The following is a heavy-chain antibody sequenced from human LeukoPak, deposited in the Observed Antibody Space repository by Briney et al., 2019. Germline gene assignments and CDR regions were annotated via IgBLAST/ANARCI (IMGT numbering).Heavy chain of an antibody. Sequence: PSETLSLTCTVSGGSISSGSYYWSWIRQPAGKGLEWIGRIYTSGSTNYNPSLKSRVTISVDTSKNQFSLKLSSVTAADTAVYYCARERFRIRDIVVGWTGVAWFDPWGQGTLVTVSS. CDR1: GGSISSGSYY. CDR2: IYTSGST. CDR3: ARERFRIRDIVVGWTGVAWFDP. D-gene: IGHD2-2*01. V-gene: IGHV4-61*02. J-gene: IGHJ5*02.